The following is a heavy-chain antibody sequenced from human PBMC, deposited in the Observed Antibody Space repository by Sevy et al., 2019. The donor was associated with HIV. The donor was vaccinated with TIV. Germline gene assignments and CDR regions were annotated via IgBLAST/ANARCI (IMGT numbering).Heavy chain of an antibody. CDR1: GFTFSSYA. V-gene: IGHV3-30-3*01. D-gene: IGHD3-10*01. Sequence: GGSVRLSCAASGFTFSSYAMHWVRQAPGKGLEWVAVISYDGSNKYYADSVKGRFTISRDNSKNTLYLQMNSLRAEDTAVYYCARGGYYYGSGAQIGYYGMDVWGQGTTVTVSS. J-gene: IGHJ6*02. CDR3: ARGGYYYGSGAQIGYYGMDV. CDR2: ISYDGSNK.